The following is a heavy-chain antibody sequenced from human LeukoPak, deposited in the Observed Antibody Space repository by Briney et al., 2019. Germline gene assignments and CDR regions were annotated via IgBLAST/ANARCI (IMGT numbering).Heavy chain of an antibody. V-gene: IGHV1-18*01. CDR1: GYTFTSCA. D-gene: IGHD6-19*01. Sequence: ASVKVSCKASGYTFTSCAISWVRQAPGQGLEWMGWISAYNGNTNYAQKFQGRVTMTTDTSTSTAYMELRSLRSDDTAVYYCAREAPVAAGSDAFDIWGQGTMVTVSS. CDR3: AREAPVAAGSDAFDI. J-gene: IGHJ3*02. CDR2: ISAYNGNT.